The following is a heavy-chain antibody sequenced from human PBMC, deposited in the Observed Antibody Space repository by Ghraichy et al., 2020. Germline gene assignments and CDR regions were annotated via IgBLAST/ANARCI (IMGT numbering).Heavy chain of an antibody. CDR1: GGSVSSGTYY. CDR2: IYHSGST. CDR3: ATDGGLGSGWSKIDY. Sequence: SETLSLTCTVSGGSVSSGTYYWSWIRQPPGKGLEWIGYIYHSGSTNYNPSLKSRVTISVDTSKNQFSLKLSSVTAADTAVYYCATDGGLGSGWSKIDYWGQGTLVTVSS. J-gene: IGHJ4*02. V-gene: IGHV4-61*01. D-gene: IGHD6-19*01.